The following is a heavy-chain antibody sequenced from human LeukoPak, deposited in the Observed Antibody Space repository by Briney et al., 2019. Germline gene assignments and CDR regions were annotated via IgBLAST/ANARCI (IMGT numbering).Heavy chain of an antibody. V-gene: IGHV3-48*03. CDR1: GFTFSSYA. Sequence: GGSLRLSCAASGFTFSSYAMSWVRQAPGKGLEWVSVLSSSGSTIYYADSVKGRFTISRDNAKNSLYLQMNSLRAEDTAVYYCAELGITMIGGVWGKGTTVTISS. CDR2: LSSSGSTI. CDR3: AELGITMIGGV. D-gene: IGHD3-10*02. J-gene: IGHJ6*04.